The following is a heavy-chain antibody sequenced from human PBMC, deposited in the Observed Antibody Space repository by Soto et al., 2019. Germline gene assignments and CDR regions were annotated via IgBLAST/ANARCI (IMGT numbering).Heavy chain of an antibody. CDR3: TTDSPSIAAAARYLQH. V-gene: IGHV3-21*01. CDR2: ISSRSRSI. J-gene: IGHJ1*01. D-gene: IGHD6-13*01. CDR1: GFTFSSYS. Sequence: GGSLRLSCAASGFTFSSYSMNWVRQAPGKGLEWVSSISSRSRSIYYADSQKGRFTISRDNTKNSLYLQMNNLRAEDTAVYYCTTDSPSIAAAARYLQHWDQGTLVTVSS.